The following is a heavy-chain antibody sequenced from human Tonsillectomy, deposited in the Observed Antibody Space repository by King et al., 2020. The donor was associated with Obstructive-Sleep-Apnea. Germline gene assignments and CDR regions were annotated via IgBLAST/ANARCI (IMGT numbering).Heavy chain of an antibody. D-gene: IGHD3-10*01. CDR3: ARDHPSIGELSTH. CDR2: IYTSGGT. CDR1: GGSISSYY. Sequence: QLQESGPGLVKPSETLSLTCTVSGGSISSYYWSWIRQPAGKGLEWIGRIYTSGGTNYNPSLKSRVTMSVDTSKNQFSLKVTSVTAADTALYYCARDHPSIGELSTHWGQGTLVTVSS. J-gene: IGHJ4*02. V-gene: IGHV4-4*07.